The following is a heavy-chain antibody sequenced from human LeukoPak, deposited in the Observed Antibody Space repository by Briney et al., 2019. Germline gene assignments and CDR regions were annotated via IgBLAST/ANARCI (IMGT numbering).Heavy chain of an antibody. D-gene: IGHD3-22*01. CDR2: INAGNGNT. CDR3: AREVNYYDSSGYRP. CDR1: GYTFTSYA. Sequence: ASVKVSCKASGYTFTSYAMHWVRQAPGQRLEWMGWINAGNGNTKYSQKFQDRVTITRDTSASTAYMELSSLRSEDTAVYYCAREVNYYDSSGYRPWGQGTLVTVS. V-gene: IGHV1-3*01. J-gene: IGHJ4*02.